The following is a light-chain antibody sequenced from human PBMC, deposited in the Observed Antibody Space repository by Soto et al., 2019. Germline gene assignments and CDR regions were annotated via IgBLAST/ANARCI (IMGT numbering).Light chain of an antibody. J-gene: IGKJ1*01. V-gene: IGKV1-5*01. CDR3: QQMGT. CDR2: DAS. CDR1: QSISSW. Sequence: DIQMTQSPSTLSASVGDRVTITCRASQSISSWLAWYQQKPGKAPKLLIYDASSLESGVPSRFSGSGSGTEFTLTISSLQPDDFATYYGQQMGTFGQGTKVEIK.